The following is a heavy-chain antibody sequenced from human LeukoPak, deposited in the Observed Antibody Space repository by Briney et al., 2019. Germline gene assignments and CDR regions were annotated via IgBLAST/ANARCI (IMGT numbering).Heavy chain of an antibody. J-gene: IGHJ6*02. Sequence: PSETLSLTCTVSGGYISSYYWSWIRQPPGKGLEWIGYIYYSGSTNYNPSLKSRVTISVDTSKNQFSLKLSSVTAADTAVYYCARDPGPDYDILTGYSYYYYGMDVWGQGTTVTVSS. D-gene: IGHD3-9*01. CDR3: ARDPGPDYDILTGYSYYYYGMDV. V-gene: IGHV4-59*01. CDR2: IYYSGST. CDR1: GGYISSYY.